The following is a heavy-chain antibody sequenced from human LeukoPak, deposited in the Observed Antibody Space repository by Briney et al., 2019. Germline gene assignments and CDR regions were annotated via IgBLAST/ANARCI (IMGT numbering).Heavy chain of an antibody. D-gene: IGHD6-19*01. CDR3: AKASSKVAGTAIGY. Sequence: QPGASLRLSCGASGFTFSSYAMSWVRQAPGKGLGWVSAISGSGGSTYYADSVKGRSTISRDNSKNTLYLQMNSLRAEDTAVYYCAKASSKVAGTAIGYWGQGTLVTVSS. CDR2: ISGSGGST. V-gene: IGHV3-23*01. J-gene: IGHJ4*02. CDR1: GFTFSSYA.